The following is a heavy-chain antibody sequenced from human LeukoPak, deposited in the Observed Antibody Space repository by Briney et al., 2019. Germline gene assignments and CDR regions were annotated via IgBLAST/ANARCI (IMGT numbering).Heavy chain of an antibody. V-gene: IGHV4-59*08. Sequence: SETLSLTCTVSGGSISNHYWSWIRQPPGKELEWVGFIYYTGSTSYHPSLKSRVTMSVDTSKNQFSLKLSSVTAADTAVYFCARPYDSSGYYSSFDYWGQGTLVTVSS. D-gene: IGHD3-22*01. J-gene: IGHJ4*02. CDR2: IYYTGST. CDR3: ARPYDSSGYYSSFDY. CDR1: GGSISNHY.